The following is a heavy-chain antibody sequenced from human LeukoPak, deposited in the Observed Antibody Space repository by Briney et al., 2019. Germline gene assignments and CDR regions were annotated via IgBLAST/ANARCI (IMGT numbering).Heavy chain of an antibody. Sequence: PSETLSLTCAVYGGSFSGYYWSWIRQPPGKGLEWIGEINHSGSTNYNPSLKSRVTISVDTSKNQFSLKLSSVTAADTAVYYCARGRITMIRRGFDPWGQGTLVTVSS. D-gene: IGHD3-22*01. CDR2: INHSGST. J-gene: IGHJ5*02. V-gene: IGHV4-34*01. CDR1: GGSFSGYY. CDR3: ARGRITMIRRGFDP.